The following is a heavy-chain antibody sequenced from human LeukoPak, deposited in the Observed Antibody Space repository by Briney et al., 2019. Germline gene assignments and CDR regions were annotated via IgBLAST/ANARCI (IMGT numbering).Heavy chain of an antibody. Sequence: ASVKVSCKASGGTFSSYAISWVRQAPGQGLEWMGGIIPIFGTANYAQKFQGRVTITADESTSTAYMELSSLRSEDTAVYYCARNRLYYDFWSGYYSFDYWGQGTLVTVSS. D-gene: IGHD3-3*01. V-gene: IGHV1-69*13. J-gene: IGHJ4*02. CDR3: ARNRLYYDFWSGYYSFDY. CDR2: IIPIFGTA. CDR1: GGTFSSYA.